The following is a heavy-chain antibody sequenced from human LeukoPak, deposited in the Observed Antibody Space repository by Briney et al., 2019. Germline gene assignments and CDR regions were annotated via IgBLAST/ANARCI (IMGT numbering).Heavy chain of an antibody. CDR3: ARDKEQQLVLYYYYYMDV. J-gene: IGHJ6*03. D-gene: IGHD6-13*01. CDR2: IRFDGTNE. Sequence: PGGSLRLSCAASGFRFSDYGIHWVRQAPGKGLEWLTFIRFDGTNEDYADSVKGRFTISRDNAKNSLYLQMNSLRAEDTAVYYCARDKEQQLVLYYYYYMDVWGKGTTVTVSS. CDR1: GFRFSDYG. V-gene: IGHV3-30*02.